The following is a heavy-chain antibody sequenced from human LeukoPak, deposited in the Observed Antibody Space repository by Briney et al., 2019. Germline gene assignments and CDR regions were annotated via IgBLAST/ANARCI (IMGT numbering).Heavy chain of an antibody. CDR3: ARVRWGDCSGGSCSYYFDY. D-gene: IGHD2-15*01. V-gene: IGHV1-2*02. J-gene: IGHJ4*02. CDR1: GYTFTGYY. Sequence: ASVTVSCKASGYTFTGYYMHWVRQAPGQGLEWMGWINPNSGGTNYAPKFQGRVTMTRDTSISTAYMELSRLRSDDTAVYYCARVRWGDCSGGSCSYYFDYWGQGTLVTVSS. CDR2: INPNSGGT.